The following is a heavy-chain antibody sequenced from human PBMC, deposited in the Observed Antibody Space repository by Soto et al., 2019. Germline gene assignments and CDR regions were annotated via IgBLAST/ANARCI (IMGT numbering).Heavy chain of an antibody. CDR1: GYTFTGYY. V-gene: IGHV1-2*02. D-gene: IGHD4-17*01. J-gene: IGHJ6*02. CDR2: INPNSGGT. CDR3: ATTVVTFDYYGMDV. Sequence: ASVKVSCKASGYTFTGYYMHWVRQAPGQGLEWMGWINPNSGGTNYAQKFQGRVTMTRDTSISTAYMELSRLRSDDTAVYYCATTVVTFDYYGMDVWGQGTTVTVSS.